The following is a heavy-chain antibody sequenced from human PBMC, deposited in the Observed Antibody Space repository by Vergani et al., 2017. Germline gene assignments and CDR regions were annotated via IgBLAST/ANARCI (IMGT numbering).Heavy chain of an antibody. D-gene: IGHD6-13*01. V-gene: IGHV4-61*02. J-gene: IGHJ6*02. Sequence: QVQLQESGPGLVRPSQTLSLTCTVSGGSISSGSYYWSWFRQPAGKGLEWIGRFYTGGGTSYNPSLKSRVTISVDTSKNQFSLQLSSVTAADTAVYYCARDPLYSTTWPFLLLDMDVWGQGTTVTISS. CDR1: GGSISSGSYY. CDR3: ARDPLYSTTWPFLLLDMDV. CDR2: FYTGGGT.